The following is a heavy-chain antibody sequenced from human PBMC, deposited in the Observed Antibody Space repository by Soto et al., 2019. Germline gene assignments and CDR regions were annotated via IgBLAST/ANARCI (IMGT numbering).Heavy chain of an antibody. CDR2: ISYDGSNK. J-gene: IGHJ4*02. CDR1: GFTFSSYG. D-gene: IGHD3-9*01. V-gene: IGHV3-30*18. CDR3: AKGSSFVWLSYYFDY. Sequence: QVQLVESGGGVVQPGRSLRLSCAASGFTFSSYGMHWVRQAPGKGLEWVAVISYDGSNKYYADSVKGRFTISRDNSKNTLYLQMNSLRAEDTAVYYCAKGSSFVWLSYYFDYWGQGTLVTVSS.